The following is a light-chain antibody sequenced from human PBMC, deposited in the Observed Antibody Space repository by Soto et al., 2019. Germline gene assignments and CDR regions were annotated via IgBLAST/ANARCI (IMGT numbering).Light chain of an antibody. V-gene: IGKV3-15*01. CDR1: QSVSSK. CDR2: GAS. Sequence: EIVMTQSPATLSVSPGERATLSCRASQSVSSKLAWYQQKPGQAPSLLIYGASTRATGIPARFSGSGSGTEFTLTISSLQSEDFAVYCCQQYNNWPPYTFGQGTKLEIK. CDR3: QQYNNWPPYT. J-gene: IGKJ2*01.